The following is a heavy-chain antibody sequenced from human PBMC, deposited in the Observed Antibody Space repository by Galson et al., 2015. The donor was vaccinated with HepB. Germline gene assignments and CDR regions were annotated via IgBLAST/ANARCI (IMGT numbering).Heavy chain of an antibody. Sequence: SLRLSCAASGFTFSSYSMNWVRQAPGKGLEWVSSISSSSSYIYYADSVKGRFTISRDNAKNSLYLQMNSLRAEDTAVYYCARGRITIFGVVTNYWYFDLWGRGTLVTVSS. V-gene: IGHV3-21*01. CDR2: ISSSSSYI. D-gene: IGHD3-3*01. J-gene: IGHJ2*01. CDR3: ARGRITIFGVVTNYWYFDL. CDR1: GFTFSSYS.